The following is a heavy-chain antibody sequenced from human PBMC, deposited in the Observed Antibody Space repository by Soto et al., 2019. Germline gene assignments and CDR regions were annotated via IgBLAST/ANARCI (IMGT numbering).Heavy chain of an antibody. V-gene: IGHV4-39*01. CDR2: IYYSGST. CDR3: ARLDPSGVAGNFVDY. J-gene: IGHJ4*02. Sequence: SETLSLTCTVSGGSISSSSYYWGWIRQPPGKGLEWIGSIYYSGSTYYNPSLKSRVTISVDTSKNQFSLKLSSVTAADTAVYYCARLDPSGVAGNFVDYWGQGTLVTVSS. CDR1: GGSISSSSYY. D-gene: IGHD6-19*01.